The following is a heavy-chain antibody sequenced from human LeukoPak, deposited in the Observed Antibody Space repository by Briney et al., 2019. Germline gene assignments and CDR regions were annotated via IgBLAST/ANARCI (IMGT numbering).Heavy chain of an antibody. V-gene: IGHV4-59*01. CDR2: IHYSGST. J-gene: IGHJ4*02. Sequence: SETLSLTCTVSGGSISSYYWSWIRQPPGKGLEWIGYIHYSGSTNYNPSLKRRVTISVLTSKNQFSLKLSSVTAADTAVYYCARVTSGYENFDYWGQGTLVTVSS. CDR3: ARVTSGYENFDY. CDR1: GGSISSYY. D-gene: IGHD5-12*01.